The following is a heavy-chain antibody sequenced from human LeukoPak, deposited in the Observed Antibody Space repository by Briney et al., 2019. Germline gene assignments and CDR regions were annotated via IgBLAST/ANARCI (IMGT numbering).Heavy chain of an antibody. D-gene: IGHD4-17*01. J-gene: IGHJ4*02. V-gene: IGHV4-4*07. Sequence: SETLSLTCTVSGGSIGRYYWSWIRQPAEKGLEWIGRIYTSGDAKYNPYLESRVTMSVDTSKNQFSLKLTSVTAADTAIYYCARYGDPNYHFDYWGQGTLVTVSS. CDR1: GGSIGRYY. CDR3: ARYGDPNYHFDY. CDR2: IYTSGDA.